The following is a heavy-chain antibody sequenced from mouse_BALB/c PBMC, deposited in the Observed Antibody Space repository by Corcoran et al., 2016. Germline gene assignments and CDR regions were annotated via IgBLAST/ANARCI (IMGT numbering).Heavy chain of an antibody. J-gene: IGHJ4*01. CDR2: ISYDGSN. V-gene: IGHV3-6*02. CDR1: GYSITSGYY. CDR3: ASGRVFYAMDY. Sequence: DVQLQESGPGLVKPSQSLSLTCSVTGYSITSGYYWNWIRQFPGNKLEWMGYISYDGSNNYNPSLKNRISITRDTSKNQFFLKLNSVTTEDTATYFCASGRVFYAMDYWWQGTSVTVSS.